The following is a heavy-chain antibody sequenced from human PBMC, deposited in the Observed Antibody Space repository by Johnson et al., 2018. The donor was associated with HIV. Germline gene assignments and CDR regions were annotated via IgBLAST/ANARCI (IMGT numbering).Heavy chain of an antibody. Sequence: QVQLVESGGGVVQPGRSLRLSCAASGFTFSSYAMHWVRQAPGKGLEWVAVISYDGSNKYYADSVKGRFTISRDNPKNTLYLQMNSLRAEDTAVYYWAKLETRQQLLGAFDIWGQGTMVTVSS. CDR1: GFTFSSYA. CDR2: ISYDGSNK. CDR3: AKLETRQQLLGAFDI. D-gene: IGHD6-13*01. J-gene: IGHJ3*02. V-gene: IGHV3-30*04.